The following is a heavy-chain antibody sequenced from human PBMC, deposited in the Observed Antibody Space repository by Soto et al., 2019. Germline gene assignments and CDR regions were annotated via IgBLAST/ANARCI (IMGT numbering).Heavy chain of an antibody. D-gene: IGHD2-21*02. V-gene: IGHV4-31*03. CDR1: GDAIINGIYY. Sequence: QVQVQESGPGLVKPSQTLSLTCTVSGDAIINGIYYWTWIHQHPGKGLEWIGHVHYSGTIYYNPSLRSRVTMSVDTSKNQVSLELSSVTVADTAVYYCVRCADRYKCGFWGQGTLVTVSS. J-gene: IGHJ4*02. CDR3: VRCADRYKCGF. CDR2: VHYSGTI.